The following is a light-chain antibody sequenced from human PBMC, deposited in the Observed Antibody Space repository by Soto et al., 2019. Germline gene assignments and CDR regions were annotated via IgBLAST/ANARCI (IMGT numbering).Light chain of an antibody. J-gene: IGKJ4*01. CDR2: DAS. CDR1: QSVNSN. Sequence: ETVMTQSPATLSVSPGERATLSCRASQSVNSNLAWYQQKPGQAPRPLIHDASNRATGIPARFSSSGSATDFTLTISSLEPEDFAVYYCQQRSNWPLTFGGGTKVDIK. CDR3: QQRSNWPLT. V-gene: IGKV3-11*01.